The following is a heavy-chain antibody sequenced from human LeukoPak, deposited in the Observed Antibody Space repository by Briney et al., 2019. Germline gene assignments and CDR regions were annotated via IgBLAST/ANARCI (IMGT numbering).Heavy chain of an antibody. J-gene: IGHJ6*02. D-gene: IGHD3-10*01. Sequence: GASVKVSCKASEYSFTAYYMHWVRQAPGRGLEWMGRINPSSGGINYAQNFQGRLTMTRNTSISTAYMELSRLRSDDTAVYYCARDRSGSIRLDVWGQGTTVTVSS. V-gene: IGHV1-2*06. CDR2: INPSSGGI. CDR1: EYSFTAYY. CDR3: ARDRSGSIRLDV.